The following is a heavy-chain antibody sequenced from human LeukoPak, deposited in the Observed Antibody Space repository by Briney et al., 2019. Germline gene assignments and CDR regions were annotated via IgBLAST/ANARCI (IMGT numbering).Heavy chain of an antibody. CDR2: IYYSGST. V-gene: IGHV4-31*02. D-gene: IGHD3/OR15-3a*01. CDR1: GFTFSSYA. J-gene: IGHJ4*02. CDR3: ASVVYGFLGPMT. Sequence: LRLSCAASGFTFSSYAMSWVRQHPGKDLEWIGYIYYSGSTYYNPSLKSRVTISVDTSKNQFSLKLSSVTAADTAVYYCASVVYGFLGPMTWGQGTLVTVSS.